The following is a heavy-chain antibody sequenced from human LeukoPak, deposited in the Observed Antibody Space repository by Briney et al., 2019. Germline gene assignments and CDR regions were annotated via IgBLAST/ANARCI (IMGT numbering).Heavy chain of an antibody. CDR3: ARVGDYGDYGGY. J-gene: IGHJ4*02. Sequence: GRSLRLSCAASGFTFSSYGMHWVRQAPGKGLEWVAVIWYDGSNKYYADSVKGRFTISRDNSKNTLYLQMNSLRAEDTAVYYCARVGDYGDYGGYWGQGILVTVSS. CDR1: GFTFSSYG. D-gene: IGHD4-17*01. V-gene: IGHV3-33*01. CDR2: IWYDGSNK.